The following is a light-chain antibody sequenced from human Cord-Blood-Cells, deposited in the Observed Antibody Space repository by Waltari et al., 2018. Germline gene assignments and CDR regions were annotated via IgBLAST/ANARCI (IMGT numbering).Light chain of an antibody. Sequence: QSALTQPASVSGSPGQSITLSCTGTSSDVGGYNYVSWYQQHPGKAPKLMIYDVSNRPSGVSNRFSGSKSGNTASLTISGFQAEDEADYYCSSYTSSRDVVFGGGTKLTVL. CDR3: SSYTSSRDVV. V-gene: IGLV2-14*01. CDR2: DVS. J-gene: IGLJ2*01. CDR1: SSDVGGYNY.